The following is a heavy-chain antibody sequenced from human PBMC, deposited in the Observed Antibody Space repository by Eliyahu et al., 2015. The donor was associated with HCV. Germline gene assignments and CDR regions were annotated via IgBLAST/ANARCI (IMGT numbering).Heavy chain of an antibody. Sequence: QVQLQESGPGLVKSSETLSLTCTVSGGSITTYYWSWIRQPPEKGLEWIGYIHYSGSTNYNPSLKSRVTMSVDTSKNQFSLKLTSVTAADTAVYYCASGGGGIAVAGTGGWFDPWGQGTLVTVSS. D-gene: IGHD6-19*01. CDR2: IHYSGST. J-gene: IGHJ5*02. CDR3: ASGGGGIAVAGTGGWFDP. V-gene: IGHV4-59*01. CDR1: GGSITTYY.